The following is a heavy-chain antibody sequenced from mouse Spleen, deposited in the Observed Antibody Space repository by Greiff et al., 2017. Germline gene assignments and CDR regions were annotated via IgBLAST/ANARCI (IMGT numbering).Heavy chain of an antibody. V-gene: IGHV5-12*02. Sequence: EVKVVESGGGLVQPGGSLKLSCATSGFTFSDYYMYWVRQTPEKRLEWVAYISNGGGSTYYPDTVKGRFTISRDNAKNTLYLQMSRLKSEDTAMYYCARLITTGYFDYWGQGTTLTVSS. CDR3: ARLITTGYFDY. D-gene: IGHD2-4*01. J-gene: IGHJ2*01. CDR1: GFTFSDYY. CDR2: ISNGGGST.